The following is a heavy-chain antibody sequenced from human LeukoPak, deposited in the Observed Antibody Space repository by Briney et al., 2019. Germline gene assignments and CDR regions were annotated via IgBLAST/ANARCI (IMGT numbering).Heavy chain of an antibody. Sequence: SETPSLTCAVYSGSFSGYYWTWFRQPPGKGLEWIGEFNHSWGAKYNPSLKSRATISVDTSKNHLSLSLNSVTAADTAVYYCAASLWFGIYPDYWGQGSLVTVSS. CDR2: FNHSWGA. V-gene: IGHV4-34*01. J-gene: IGHJ4*02. D-gene: IGHD3-10*01. CDR1: SGSFSGYY. CDR3: AASLWFGIYPDY.